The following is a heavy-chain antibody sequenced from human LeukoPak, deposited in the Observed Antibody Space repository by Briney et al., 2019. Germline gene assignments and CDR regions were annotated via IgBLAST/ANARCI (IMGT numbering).Heavy chain of an antibody. CDR3: ASERDGYNHPGDC. CDR1: GGSISSYY. Sequence: SETLSLTCTVSGGSISSYYWSWIRQPPGKGLEWIGYIYYSGSTNYNPSLKSRVTISVDTSKNQFSLELSSVTAADTAVYYCASERDGYNHPGDCWGQGTLVTVSS. V-gene: IGHV4-59*08. J-gene: IGHJ4*02. CDR2: IYYSGST. D-gene: IGHD5-24*01.